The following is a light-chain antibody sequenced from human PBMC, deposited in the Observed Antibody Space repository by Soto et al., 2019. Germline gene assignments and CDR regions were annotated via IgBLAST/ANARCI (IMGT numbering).Light chain of an antibody. Sequence: EIVLTQSPAPLSLSPGERATLSCRASQSVSSYLAWYQKKPGQAPRLLIYDASNRATGIPARFSGSGSGTDFTLTISSLEPEDFAVYYCQQRSNWPLTFGGGTKVEIK. CDR2: DAS. V-gene: IGKV3-11*01. CDR3: QQRSNWPLT. CDR1: QSVSSY. J-gene: IGKJ4*01.